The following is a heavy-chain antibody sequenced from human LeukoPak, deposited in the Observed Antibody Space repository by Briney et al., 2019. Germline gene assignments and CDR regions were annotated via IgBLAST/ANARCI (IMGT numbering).Heavy chain of an antibody. V-gene: IGHV3-74*01. D-gene: IGHD3-3*01. CDR1: GFTFSSYW. Sequence: GGSLRLSCAASGFTFSSYWMHWGRQAPGKGLGWVSRINSDGSSTSYADSVKGRFTISRDNAKNTLYLQMNSLRAEDTAVYYCARSGLEGGPFYWGQGTLVTVSS. CDR3: ARSGLEGGPFY. CDR2: INSDGSST. J-gene: IGHJ4*02.